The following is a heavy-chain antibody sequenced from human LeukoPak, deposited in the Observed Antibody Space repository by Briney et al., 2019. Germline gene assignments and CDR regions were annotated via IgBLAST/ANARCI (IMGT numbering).Heavy chain of an antibody. Sequence: PGGSLRLSCAASGFTFSSYWMSWVRQAPGKGLEWVANIKQDGSEKYYVDSVKGRFTISRDNAKNSLYLQMNSLRAEDTAVYYCAKEGCSSTNCSPYYFDYWGQGTLVTVSS. CDR2: IKQDGSEK. V-gene: IGHV3-7*03. CDR3: AKEGCSSTNCSPYYFDY. D-gene: IGHD2-2*01. CDR1: GFTFSSYW. J-gene: IGHJ4*02.